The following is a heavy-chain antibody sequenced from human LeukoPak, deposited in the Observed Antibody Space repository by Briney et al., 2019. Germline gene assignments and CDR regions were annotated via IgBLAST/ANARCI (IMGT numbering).Heavy chain of an antibody. CDR1: GGSISSYY. J-gene: IGHJ5*02. D-gene: IGHD6-13*01. Sequence: SETLSLTCTASGGSISSYYWSWIRQPAGKGLEWIGRIYTSGSITYNPSLKSRASMSVDTSKNQFSLKLSSVTAADTAVYYCARDRAYSSSWYPNWFAPWGQGTLVTVSS. CDR3: ARDRAYSSSWYPNWFAP. V-gene: IGHV4-4*07. CDR2: IYTSGSI.